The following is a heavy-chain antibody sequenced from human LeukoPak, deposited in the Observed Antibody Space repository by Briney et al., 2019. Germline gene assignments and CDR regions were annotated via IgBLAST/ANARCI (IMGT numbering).Heavy chain of an antibody. V-gene: IGHV3-30*02. CDR3: ARVLLGSWDWFDP. D-gene: IGHD3-10*01. CDR1: GFTFSSYG. Sequence: GGSLRLSCAASGFTFSSYGMHWVRQAPGKGLEWVAFIRYDGSNKYYADSVKGRFTISRDNSKNTLYLQMNSLRAEDTAVYYCARVLLGSWDWFDPWGQRTLVTVSS. J-gene: IGHJ5*02. CDR2: IRYDGSNK.